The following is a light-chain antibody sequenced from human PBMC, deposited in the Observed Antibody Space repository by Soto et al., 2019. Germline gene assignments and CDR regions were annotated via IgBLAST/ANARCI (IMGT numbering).Light chain of an antibody. V-gene: IGKV3-15*01. J-gene: IGKJ2*01. Sequence: EIVMTQSPATLSVSPGERATLSCTATQSISSDLAWYQQRPGQAPRLLISGASTRATGIPARFSGSGSGTDFTLTISSLQSEDFAVYYCHQYNNWPRTSGQGTKLEIK. CDR2: GAS. CDR1: QSISSD. CDR3: HQYNNWPRT.